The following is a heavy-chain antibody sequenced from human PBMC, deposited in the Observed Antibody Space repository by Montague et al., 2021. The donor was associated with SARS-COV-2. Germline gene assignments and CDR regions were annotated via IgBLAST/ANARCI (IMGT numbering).Heavy chain of an antibody. Sequence: SETLSLTCTVSGGSFSSYYWSWIRQPPGKGLEWIGRIYNSGSTNYNPSLKSRVTMSVDTSKNQFSLKLSSVTAADTAVYYCAREAWLGHMTSASDYYVIDVWGQGTRVTVSS. CDR3: AREAWLGHMTSASDYYVIDV. CDR1: GGSFSSYY. CDR2: IYNSGST. J-gene: IGHJ6*02. V-gene: IGHV4-4*07. D-gene: IGHD6-19*01.